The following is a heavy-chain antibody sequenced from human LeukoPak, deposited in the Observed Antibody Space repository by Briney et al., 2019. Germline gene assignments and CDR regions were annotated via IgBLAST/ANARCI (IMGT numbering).Heavy chain of an antibody. Sequence: SETLSLTCTVSGGSISSSSYYWGWIRQPPGKGLEWIGYIYYSGSTNYNPSLKSRVTISVDTSKDQFSLKLSSVTAADTAVYYCARLIQLWVNWFDPWGQGTLVTVSS. CDR2: IYYSGST. J-gene: IGHJ5*02. CDR1: GGSISSSSYY. V-gene: IGHV4-61*05. D-gene: IGHD5-18*01. CDR3: ARLIQLWVNWFDP.